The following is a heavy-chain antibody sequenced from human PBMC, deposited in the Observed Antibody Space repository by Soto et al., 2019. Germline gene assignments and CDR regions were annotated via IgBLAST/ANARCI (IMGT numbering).Heavy chain of an antibody. CDR3: ARTYGSGKFSAFDI. J-gene: IGHJ3*02. V-gene: IGHV1-3*01. Sequence: QVQLVQSGAEVKKPGASVKVSCKASGYTFTSYAMHWVRQAPGQRLEWMGWINAGDGNTKYSQKFQGRVTITRDTSASTAYMELSSLRSEDTAVYYCARTYGSGKFSAFDIWGQGTMVTVSS. CDR2: INAGDGNT. CDR1: GYTFTSYA. D-gene: IGHD3-10*01.